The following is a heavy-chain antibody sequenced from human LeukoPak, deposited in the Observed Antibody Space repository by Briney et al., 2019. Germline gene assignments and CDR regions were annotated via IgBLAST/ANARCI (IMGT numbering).Heavy chain of an antibody. CDR3: ARESSNWFDP. CDR2: INPNSGGT. Sequence: GASVKVSCKVSGYTLTELSMHWVRQAPGQGLEWMGWINPNSGGTNYAQKFQGRVTMTRDTSISTAYMELSRLRSDDTAVYYCARESSNWFDPWGQGTLVTVSS. V-gene: IGHV1-2*02. CDR1: GYTLTELS. J-gene: IGHJ5*02.